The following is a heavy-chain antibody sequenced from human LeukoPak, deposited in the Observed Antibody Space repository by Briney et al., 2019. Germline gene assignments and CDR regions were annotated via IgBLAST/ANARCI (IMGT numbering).Heavy chain of an antibody. V-gene: IGHV1-3*01. CDR3: ARGRYDILTGLWTGFDY. Sequence: ASVKVSCKASGYTFTSYAMHWVRQAPGQRLEWMGWINAGNGNTKYSQKFQGRVTITRDTSASTAYMELSSLRSEDTAVYYCARGRYDILTGLWTGFDYWGQGTLVTVSS. CDR2: INAGNGNT. CDR1: GYTFTSYA. D-gene: IGHD3-9*01. J-gene: IGHJ4*02.